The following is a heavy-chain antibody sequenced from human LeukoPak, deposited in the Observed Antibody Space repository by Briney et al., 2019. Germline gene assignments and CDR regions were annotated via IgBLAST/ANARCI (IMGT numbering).Heavy chain of an antibody. CDR3: AKVISSAWYYYDSSGLSPYFDY. CDR2: ISGSGGST. V-gene: IGHV3-23*01. CDR1: GFTVSCNY. J-gene: IGHJ4*02. D-gene: IGHD3-22*01. Sequence: GGSLRLSCAASGFTVSCNYMSWVRQAPGKGLEWVSTISGSGGSTYYADSVKGRFTISRDNSKNTLYLQMDSLRAEDTAVYYCAKVISSAWYYYDSSGLSPYFDYWGQGTLVTVSS.